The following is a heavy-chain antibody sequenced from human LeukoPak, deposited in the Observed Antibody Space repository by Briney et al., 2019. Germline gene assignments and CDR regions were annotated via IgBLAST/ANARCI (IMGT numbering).Heavy chain of an antibody. CDR3: ARQNPPYYDFWSGYPYWYFDL. CDR1: GYSFTSYW. CDR2: IYPGDSDT. D-gene: IGHD3-3*01. Sequence: GETLKISCKISGYSFTSYWIGWVRQMPGKGLEWMGIIYPGDSDTRYSPSFQGQVAISADKSISTAYLQWSSLKASDTAMYYCARQNPPYYDFWSGYPYWYFDLWGRGTLVTVPS. J-gene: IGHJ2*01. V-gene: IGHV5-51*01.